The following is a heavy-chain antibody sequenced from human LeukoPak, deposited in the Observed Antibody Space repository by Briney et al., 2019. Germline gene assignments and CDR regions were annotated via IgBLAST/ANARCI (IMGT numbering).Heavy chain of an antibody. CDR1: GFTFSSYA. Sequence: GGSLRLSCAASGFTFSSYAMSWVRQAPGKGLEWVSAVSGSGGSTYYADSVKGRFIISRDNSKNTLYLQMNSLRAEDTAVYYCAKDRKDIVVVPAAIPLGYWGQGTLVTVSS. V-gene: IGHV3-23*01. CDR3: AKDRKDIVVVPAAIPLGY. CDR2: VSGSGGST. D-gene: IGHD2-2*02. J-gene: IGHJ4*02.